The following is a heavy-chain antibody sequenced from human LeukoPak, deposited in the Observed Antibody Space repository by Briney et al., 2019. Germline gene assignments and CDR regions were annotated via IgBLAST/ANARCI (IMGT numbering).Heavy chain of an antibody. CDR2: IGGSGFRT. CDR3: AKCRGYSYAFPDAFDI. V-gene: IGHV3-23*01. Sequence: PGGSLRLSCAGSGFTFNAYAVSWVRQAPGKGLEWVSGIGGSGFRTYYADSVKGRFTISRDNSQNTLYLQMNSLRAEDTAVYYCAKCRGYSYAFPDAFDIWGQGTVVTISS. D-gene: IGHD5-18*01. CDR1: GFTFNAYA. J-gene: IGHJ3*02.